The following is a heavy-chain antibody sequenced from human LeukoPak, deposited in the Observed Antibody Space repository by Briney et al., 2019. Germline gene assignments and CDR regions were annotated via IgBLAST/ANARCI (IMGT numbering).Heavy chain of an antibody. CDR3: ARVQYCSSISCWDDAFDI. CDR2: IWYDGSNK. J-gene: IGHJ3*02. CDR1: GFTFSSYG. Sequence: PGRPRRLSCAAPGFTFSSYGMHWVRKAPGKGLEWVAVIWYDGSNKYYADSVKGRFTISRDNSNNTLYLQLNSLRAEDTSVYFLARVQYCSSISCWDDAFDIWGQGTMVTVSS. V-gene: IGHV3-33*01. D-gene: IGHD2-2*01.